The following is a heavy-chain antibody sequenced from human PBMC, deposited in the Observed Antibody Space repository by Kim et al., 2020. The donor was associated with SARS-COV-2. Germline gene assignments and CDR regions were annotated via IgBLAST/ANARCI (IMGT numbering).Heavy chain of an antibody. CDR1: GFTFSNAW. CDR3: TTQIFGVVIKPYYYYGMDV. V-gene: IGHV3-15*01. D-gene: IGHD3-3*01. CDR2: IKSKTDGGTT. Sequence: GGSLRLSCAASGFTFSNAWMSWVRQAPGKGLEWVGRIKSKTDGGTTDYAAPVKGRFTISRDDSKNTLYLQMNSLKTEDTAVYYCTTQIFGVVIKPYYYYGMDVWGQGTTVTVSS. J-gene: IGHJ6*02.